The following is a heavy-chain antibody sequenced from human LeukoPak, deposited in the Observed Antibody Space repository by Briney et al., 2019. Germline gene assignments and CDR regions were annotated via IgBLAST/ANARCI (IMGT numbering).Heavy chain of an antibody. CDR1: GFTFSSYE. Sequence: GESLRLSCAASGFTFSSYEMNWVRQAPGKGLEWVSYISSSGSTIYYADSVKGRFTISRDNAKNSLYLQMNSLRAEDTAVYYCARARYYYYGMDVWGQGTTVTVSS. CDR3: ARARYYYYGMDV. CDR2: ISSSGSTI. V-gene: IGHV3-48*03. J-gene: IGHJ6*02.